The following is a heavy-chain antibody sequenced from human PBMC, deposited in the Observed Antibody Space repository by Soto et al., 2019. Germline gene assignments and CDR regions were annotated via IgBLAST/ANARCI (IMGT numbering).Heavy chain of an antibody. CDR2: IYNSGNT. CDR3: ASGLSGDKVDQ. V-gene: IGHV4-30-4*01. D-gene: IGHD2-21*01. Sequence: SETLSLTCTVSGGSISDGAYYWSWIRQPPGKGLEWIGHIYNSGNTYNNPSLRSRLTISLDTSKSQISLNLNSVTAADTAVYYCASGLSGDKVDQWGQGTLVTVSS. J-gene: IGHJ4*02. CDR1: GGSISDGAYY.